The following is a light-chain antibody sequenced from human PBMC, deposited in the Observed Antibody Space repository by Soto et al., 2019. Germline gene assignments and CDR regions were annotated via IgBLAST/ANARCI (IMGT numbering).Light chain of an antibody. Sequence: QSALTQPASVSGSPGQSITISCTGTSSDVGGFNYVSWYQQHPGKTPKLLIYEVRSRPSGVSNRFSGSKSGNTASLTISGLQAEDEADYYCSSYTSRSSGVFGTGTKVTVL. CDR2: EVR. CDR3: SSYTSRSSGV. V-gene: IGLV2-14*01. J-gene: IGLJ1*01. CDR1: SSDVGGFNY.